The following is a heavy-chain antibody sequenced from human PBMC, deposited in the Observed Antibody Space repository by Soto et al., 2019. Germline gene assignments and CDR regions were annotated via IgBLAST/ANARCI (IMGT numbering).Heavy chain of an antibody. D-gene: IGHD3-3*01. V-gene: IGHV1-3*01. CDR2: INAGNGNT. J-gene: IGHJ3*02. Sequence: ASVKVACKASGYTFTSYAMHWVRQAPGQRLEWMGWINAGNGNTKYSQKFQGRVTITRDTSASTAYMELSSLRSEDTAVYYCARTSYDFWSGYYNKDAFDIWGQGTMVTVSS. CDR1: GYTFTSYA. CDR3: ARTSYDFWSGYYNKDAFDI.